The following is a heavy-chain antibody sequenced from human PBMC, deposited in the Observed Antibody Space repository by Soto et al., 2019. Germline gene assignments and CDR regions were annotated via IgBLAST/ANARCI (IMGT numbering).Heavy chain of an antibody. D-gene: IGHD4-4*01. CDR1: GYTFSVYH. CDR2: VHPNSGGT. Sequence: QVHLVQSGAEVNQPGASVKVSCKASGYTFSVYHMHWVRQAPGQGLEWMGWVHPNSGGTNYAQSFEGRVTMTRDTSINTAYMELSRLTSDDTSVYYCAKELQRGMDVWGQGTTVTVSS. V-gene: IGHV1-2*02. CDR3: AKELQRGMDV. J-gene: IGHJ6*02.